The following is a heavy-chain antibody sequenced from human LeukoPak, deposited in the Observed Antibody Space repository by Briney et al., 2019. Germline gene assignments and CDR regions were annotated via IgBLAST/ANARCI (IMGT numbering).Heavy chain of an antibody. CDR2: IIPILGIA. CDR3: ARVGQQLAFDY. V-gene: IGHV1-69*02. D-gene: IGHD6-13*01. J-gene: IGHJ4*02. Sequence: ASVKVSCKASGGTFSSYTISWVRQAPGQGLEWMGRIIPILGIANYAQKFQGRVTVTADKSTSTAYMELSSLRSEDTAVYYCARVGQQLAFDYWGQGTLVTVSS. CDR1: GGTFSSYT.